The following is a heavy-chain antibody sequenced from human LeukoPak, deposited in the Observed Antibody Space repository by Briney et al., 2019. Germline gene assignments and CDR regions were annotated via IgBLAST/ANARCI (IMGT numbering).Heavy chain of an antibody. Sequence: ASVKVSCKASGYTFTGYYMHWVRQAPGQGLEGMGWIKPNTGDTNYAQNFQGRVTMTRDTSISTAYMELSRLRSDDTAVYYCARAGTTVTQDYYYYYMDVWGKGTTVTVSS. D-gene: IGHD4-17*01. CDR1: GYTFTGYY. J-gene: IGHJ6*03. CDR2: IKPNTGDT. CDR3: ARAGTTVTQDYYYYYMDV. V-gene: IGHV1-2*02.